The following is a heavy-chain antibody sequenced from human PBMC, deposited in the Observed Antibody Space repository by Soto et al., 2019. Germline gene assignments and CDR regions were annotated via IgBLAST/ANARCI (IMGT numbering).Heavy chain of an antibody. CDR2: ISSSGSTI. D-gene: IGHD2-21*02. CDR1: GFTFSSYE. CDR3: AGLTWGNTVVTRGYYYGMDV. J-gene: IGHJ6*02. Sequence: GGSLRLSCAASGFTFSSYEMNWVRQAPGKGLEWVSYISSSGSTIYYADSVKGRFTISRDNAKNSLYLQMNSLRAEDTAVYYCAGLTWGNTVVTRGYYYGMDVWGQGTTVTVSS. V-gene: IGHV3-48*03.